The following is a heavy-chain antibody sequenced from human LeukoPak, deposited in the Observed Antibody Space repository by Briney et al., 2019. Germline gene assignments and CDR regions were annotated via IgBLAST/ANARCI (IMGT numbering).Heavy chain of an antibody. CDR1: GFTFSSYA. J-gene: IGHJ4*02. Sequence: QPGGSLRLSCAASGFTFSSYAMSWVRQAPGKGLEWVSAISGSGGSTYYADSVKGRFTISRDNSKNTLYLQMNSLRAEDTAVYYCATLPSRWLQLSYLHDYWGQGTLVTVFS. CDR2: ISGSGGST. CDR3: ATLPSRWLQLSYLHDY. V-gene: IGHV3-23*01. D-gene: IGHD5-24*01.